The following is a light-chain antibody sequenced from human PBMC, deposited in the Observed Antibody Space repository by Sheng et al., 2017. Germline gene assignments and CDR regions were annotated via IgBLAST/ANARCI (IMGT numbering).Light chain of an antibody. Sequence: QSVLTQPSSVSAAPGQRVTISCSGSSSNIGNNDVSWYRQLPGTAPKLLMYDNNKRPSGIPDRFSGSKSGTSGILDITGLQTGDEADYYCGTWDRNLSAVVFGGGTKLTVL. V-gene: IGLV1-51*01. J-gene: IGLJ2*01. CDR3: GTWDRNLSAVV. CDR2: DNN. CDR1: SSNIGNND.